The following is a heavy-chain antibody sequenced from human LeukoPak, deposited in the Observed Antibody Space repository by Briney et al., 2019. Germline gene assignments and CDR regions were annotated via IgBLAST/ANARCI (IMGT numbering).Heavy chain of an antibody. Sequence: GGSLRLPCAASGFTFSSYSMNWVRQAPGKGLEWVSSISSSSSYIYYADSVKGRFTISRDNAKNSLYLQMNSLRAEDTAVYYCARARRYCSGGSCSPDGAFDIWGQGTMVTVSS. V-gene: IGHV3-21*01. CDR1: GFTFSSYS. CDR2: ISSSSSYI. CDR3: ARARRYCSGGSCSPDGAFDI. J-gene: IGHJ3*02. D-gene: IGHD2-15*01.